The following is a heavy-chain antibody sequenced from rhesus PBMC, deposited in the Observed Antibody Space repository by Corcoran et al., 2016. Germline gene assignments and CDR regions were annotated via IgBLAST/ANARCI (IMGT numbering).Heavy chain of an antibody. V-gene: IGHV4-65*01. CDR1: GGSVSSSNW. Sequence: QVQLQESGPGLVKPSETLSLTCAVSGGSVSSSNWWSWIRQPPGKGREWIRYISGRSGNPSYNPSHKSRVTISTDTSKNQFSLKLSSVTAADTAVYYCARDGSGYSYLDYWGQGVLVTVSS. CDR3: ARDGSGYSYLDY. D-gene: IGHD5-24*01. CDR2: ISGRSGNP. J-gene: IGHJ4*01.